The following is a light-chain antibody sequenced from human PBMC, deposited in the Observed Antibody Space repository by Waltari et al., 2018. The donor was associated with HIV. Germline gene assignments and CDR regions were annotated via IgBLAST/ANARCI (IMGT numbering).Light chain of an antibody. CDR1: STDIGTFTY. CDR2: EVT. CDR3: SSYGGDDTWL. J-gene: IGLJ2*01. V-gene: IGLV2-8*01. Sequence: QSALTQPPSASGSPGQSVTLSCAGSSTDIGTFTYVSWYQQHPGKVPKLLIYEVTERPSGIPNRFSGSKSGTTASLTVSGLQADDEALYYCSSYGGDDTWLVGGGTKLTVL.